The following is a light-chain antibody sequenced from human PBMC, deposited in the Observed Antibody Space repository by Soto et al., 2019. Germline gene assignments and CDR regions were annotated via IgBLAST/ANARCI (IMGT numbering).Light chain of an antibody. J-gene: IGKJ4*01. CDR1: QSVSSD. CDR3: QQYSVWPLT. Sequence: ERVMSQSPATLSVSPGEIATLSCRASQSVSSDLAWYQQRPGQPPRLLIYRASTRATGIPARFIGSGSATEFTLTISSLQSEDFAVYYCQQYSVWPLTFGGGTKVEIK. V-gene: IGKV3-15*01. CDR2: RAS.